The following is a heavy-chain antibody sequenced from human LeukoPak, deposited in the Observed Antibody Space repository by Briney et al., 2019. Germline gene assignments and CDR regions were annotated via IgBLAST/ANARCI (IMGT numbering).Heavy chain of an antibody. J-gene: IGHJ4*02. D-gene: IGHD3-16*01. V-gene: IGHV3-66*01. Sequence: GGSLRLSCAASGFTVSNNYMSWVRQAPGKGLEWVSLIYSDGSTYYADSVKGRFTISRDSSKNMLYLQMNSLRAEDTAVYYCARAILRAHDYWGQGTPVTVSS. CDR3: ARAILRAHDY. CDR2: IYSDGST. CDR1: GFTVSNNY.